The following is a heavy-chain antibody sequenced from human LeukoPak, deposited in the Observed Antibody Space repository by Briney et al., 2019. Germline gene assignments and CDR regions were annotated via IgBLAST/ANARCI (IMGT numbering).Heavy chain of an antibody. Sequence: ASVKVSCKASGYTFTGYYMHWVRQVPGQGLEWMGWISAYNGNTNYAQKLQGRVTMTTDTSTSTAYMELRSLRSDDTAVYYCARVPRVRRYYFDYWGQGTLVTVSS. V-gene: IGHV1-18*04. CDR1: GYTFTGYY. D-gene: IGHD4/OR15-4a*01. CDR2: ISAYNGNT. J-gene: IGHJ4*02. CDR3: ARVPRVRRYYFDY.